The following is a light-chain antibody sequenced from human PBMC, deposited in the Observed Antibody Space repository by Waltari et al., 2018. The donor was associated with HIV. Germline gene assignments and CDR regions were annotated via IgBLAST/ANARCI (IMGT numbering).Light chain of an antibody. V-gene: IGKV3-20*01. CDR2: GAS. CDR1: QSVSTSY. J-gene: IGKJ5*01. Sequence: IVLTQSPGTLSLSPGERATLSCRASQSVSTSYLAWYQQNPGQAPRLLLYGASSRATGIPDRFSGSGSGTDFTLTISILEPEDFAVYYCQQYGSSPPAFGQGTRLEIK. CDR3: QQYGSSPPA.